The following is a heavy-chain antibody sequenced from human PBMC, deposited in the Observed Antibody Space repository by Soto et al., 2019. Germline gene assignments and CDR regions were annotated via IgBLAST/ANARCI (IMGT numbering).Heavy chain of an antibody. V-gene: IGHV4-59*08. D-gene: IGHD5-12*01. CDR1: GGSISSYY. CDR2: IYYSGST. J-gene: IGHJ4*02. Sequence: TSETLSLTCTVSGGSISSYYWSWIRQPPGKGLEWIGYIYYSGSTNYTPSLKSRVTISVDTSKNQFSLKLSSVTAADTAVYYCARHGGLRTNRPDEIDYWGQGTLVTVSS. CDR3: ARHGGLRTNRPDEIDY.